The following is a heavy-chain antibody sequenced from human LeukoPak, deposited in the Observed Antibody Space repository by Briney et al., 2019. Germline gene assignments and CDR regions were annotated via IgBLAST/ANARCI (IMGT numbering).Heavy chain of an antibody. CDR3: ARELGLYYMDV. D-gene: IGHD6-13*01. J-gene: IGHJ6*03. CDR1: GFTFSSYW. Sequence: GGSLRLSCAASGFTFSSYWMSWVRQAPGKGLEWVGNIKQDGREKYYVDSVKGRFIISRDNAKNSLSPQMNSLRADDTAVYYCARELGLYYMDVWGKGTTVTVSS. CDR2: IKQDGREK. V-gene: IGHV3-7*01.